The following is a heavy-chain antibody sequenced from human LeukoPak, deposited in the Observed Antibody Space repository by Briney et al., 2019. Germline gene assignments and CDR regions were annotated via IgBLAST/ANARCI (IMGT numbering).Heavy chain of an antibody. D-gene: IGHD6-6*01. CDR3: ARTSIAARPDWFDP. J-gene: IGHJ5*02. CDR1: GYTFTSCG. CDR2: ISAYNGNT. V-gene: IGHV1-18*01. Sequence: ASVKVSCKASGYTFTSCGISWVRQAPGQGLEWMGWISAYNGNTNYAQKLQGRVTMTTDTSTSTAYMELRSLRSDDTAVYYCARTSIAARPDWFDPWGQGTLVTVSS.